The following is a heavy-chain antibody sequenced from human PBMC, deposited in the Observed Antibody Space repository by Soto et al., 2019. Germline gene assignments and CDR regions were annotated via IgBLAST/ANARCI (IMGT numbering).Heavy chain of an antibody. CDR3: AYGNPNSYGYSAFDI. V-gene: IGHV1-8*01. D-gene: IGHD5-18*01. CDR1: GYTFTSYD. J-gene: IGHJ3*02. Sequence: ASVKVSCKASGYTFTSYDINWVRQATGQGREWMGWMNPNSGNTGYAQKFQGRVTMTRNTSISTAYMELSSLRSEDTAVYYCAYGNPNSYGYSAFDIWGQGTMVTVSS. CDR2: MNPNSGNT.